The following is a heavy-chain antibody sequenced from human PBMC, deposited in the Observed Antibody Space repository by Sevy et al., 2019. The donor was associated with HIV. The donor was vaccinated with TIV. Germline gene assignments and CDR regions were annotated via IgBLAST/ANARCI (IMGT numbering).Heavy chain of an antibody. CDR1: GFTVSSNY. CDR2: IHSGGRT. J-gene: IGHJ2*01. CDR3: ARGLTANWYFDL. D-gene: IGHD2-21*02. V-gene: IGHV3-53*01. Sequence: GGSLRLTCVASGFTVSSNYMSWVRQAPGKGLEWVSIIHSGGRTYYADSVRGRFTFSRDISKNTVYLQMNSLRAEDTAVYFCARGLTANWYFDLWARGTLVTVSS.